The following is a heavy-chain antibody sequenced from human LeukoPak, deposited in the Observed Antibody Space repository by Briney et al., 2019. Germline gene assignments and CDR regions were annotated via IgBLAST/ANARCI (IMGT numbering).Heavy chain of an antibody. CDR1: GFTFSSYG. V-gene: IGHV3-30*18. CDR2: ISYDGSNK. J-gene: IGHJ3*02. CDR3: AKDFDI. Sequence: SGGSLRLSCAASGFTFSSYGMHWVRQAPGKGLEWVAVISYDGSNKYYADSVKGRFTISRDNSKNTPYLQMNSLRAEDTAVYYCAKDFDIWGQGTMVTVSS.